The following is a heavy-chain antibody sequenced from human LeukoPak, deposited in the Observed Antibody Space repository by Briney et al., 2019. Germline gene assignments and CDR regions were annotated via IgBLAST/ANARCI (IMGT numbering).Heavy chain of an antibody. D-gene: IGHD3-16*01. CDR1: GFTFSSYG. V-gene: IGHV3-30*02. Sequence: PGGSLRLSCAASGFTFSSYGMHWVRQAPGKGLERVAFIRYDGSNKYYADSVKDRFTISRDNSKNTLYLQMNSLRAEDTAVYHCAKGGQITAYYFDYWGQGTLVTVSS. J-gene: IGHJ4*02. CDR3: AKGGQITAYYFDY. CDR2: IRYDGSNK.